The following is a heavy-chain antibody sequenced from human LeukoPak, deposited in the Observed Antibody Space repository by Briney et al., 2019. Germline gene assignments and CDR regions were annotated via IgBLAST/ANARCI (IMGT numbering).Heavy chain of an antibody. CDR2: IYDSGST. CDR3: ARQSISGSSLSYFDY. Sequence: SETLSLTCTVSGGSISSYYWSWIRKPPGKGLEWIGNIYDSGSTNYNPSLKSQVTISVDTSKNQCSLKLISVTAADTAVYYCARQSISGSSLSYFDYWGQGTLVNVSS. D-gene: IGHD3-22*01. V-gene: IGHV4-59*01. CDR1: GGSISSYY. J-gene: IGHJ4*02.